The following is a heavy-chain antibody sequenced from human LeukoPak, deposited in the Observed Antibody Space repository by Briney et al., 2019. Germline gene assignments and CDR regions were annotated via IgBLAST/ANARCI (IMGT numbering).Heavy chain of an antibody. D-gene: IGHD4-11*01. V-gene: IGHV3-48*02. CDR1: GFTFSIYS. Sequence: GGSLRLSCADSGFTFSIYSMSWGREAPGKGLEWHSCISSSGTIYYAHSVRGRFTISRDNAKNSLLLQMNSLRDEDTAVYFCAREQFAFDIWGRGSMVTVSS. J-gene: IGHJ3*02. CDR2: ISSSGTI. CDR3: AREQFAFDI.